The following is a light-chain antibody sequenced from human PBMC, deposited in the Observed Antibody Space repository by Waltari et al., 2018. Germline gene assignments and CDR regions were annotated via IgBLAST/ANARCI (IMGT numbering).Light chain of an antibody. CDR3: QQSYSQTRT. J-gene: IGKJ1*01. Sequence: DIQMTQSPSSLSASVGDRVTITCRASQSISSYLNWYQQKPGKAPKLLIYAASSLQSGVPSRFSGSGSGTDFTLTISSLQPEDFATYYCQQSYSQTRTFGQGTKVEIK. V-gene: IGKV1-39*01. CDR2: AAS. CDR1: QSISSY.